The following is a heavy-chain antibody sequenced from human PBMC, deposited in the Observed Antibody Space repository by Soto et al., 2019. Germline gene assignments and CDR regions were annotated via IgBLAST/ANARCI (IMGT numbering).Heavy chain of an antibody. J-gene: IGHJ6*02. Sequence: SVKVSCKASGFTFTSSAVQWVRQARGQRLEWIGWIVVGSGNTNYAQKFQERVTITRDMSTSTAYMELSSLRSEDTAVYYCAADGGIAPNAYYYGMDVWGQGTTVTVSS. CDR2: IVVGSGNT. D-gene: IGHD6-13*01. CDR3: AADGGIAPNAYYYGMDV. V-gene: IGHV1-58*01. CDR1: GFTFTSSA.